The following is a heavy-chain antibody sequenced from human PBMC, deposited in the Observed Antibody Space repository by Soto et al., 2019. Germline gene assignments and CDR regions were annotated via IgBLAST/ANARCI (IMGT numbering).Heavy chain of an antibody. J-gene: IGHJ6*02. D-gene: IGHD3-10*01. CDR1: GYTLTGYY. CDR3: ARSMVRGPHYYYGMDV. V-gene: IGHV1-2*02. Sequence: ASVKVSCKASGYTLTGYYMHWVRQAPGQGLEWMGWINPNSGGTNYAQKFQGRVTMTRDTSISTAYMELSRLRSDDTAVYYCARSMVRGPHYYYGMDVWGQGTTVTVSS. CDR2: INPNSGGT.